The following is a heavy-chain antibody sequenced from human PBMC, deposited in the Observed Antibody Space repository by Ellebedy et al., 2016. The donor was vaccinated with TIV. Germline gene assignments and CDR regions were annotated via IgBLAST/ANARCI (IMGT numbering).Heavy chain of an antibody. V-gene: IGHV1-46*01. J-gene: IGHJ4*02. Sequence: ASVKVSCKASGYTFTSYFMYWVRQAPGQGLEWMGITNPSGGGTNYAQKFQGRVTMTRDTFTSTVYMELSSLRSEDTAVYYCARGDKYYYESSGYCYTYWGQGTLVTVSS. CDR1: GYTFTSYF. CDR3: ARGDKYYYESSGYCYTY. D-gene: IGHD3-22*01. CDR2: TNPSGGGT.